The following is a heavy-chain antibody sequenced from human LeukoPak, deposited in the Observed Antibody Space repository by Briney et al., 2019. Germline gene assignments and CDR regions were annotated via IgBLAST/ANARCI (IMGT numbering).Heavy chain of an antibody. J-gene: IGHJ4*02. CDR3: ARIKSRRFDS. Sequence: GGSLRLSSAASGFIFRDCYMSWIRQAPGKGLEWVSYITSDSSYTNYADSVKGRFTISRDNAKNSLYLQMNSLRAEDTAVYYCARIKSRRFDSFGQGTLVTVSS. V-gene: IGHV3-11*06. CDR1: GFIFRDCY. CDR2: ITSDSSYT.